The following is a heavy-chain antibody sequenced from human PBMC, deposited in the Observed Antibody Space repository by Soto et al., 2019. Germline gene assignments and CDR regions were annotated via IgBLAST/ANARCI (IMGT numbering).Heavy chain of an antibody. J-gene: IGHJ4*02. V-gene: IGHV4-31*03. D-gene: IGHD3-16*02. CDR3: ARDNKIWGSYRWDNLDY. CDR2: IYYSGST. Sequence: QVQLQESGPVLVKPSQTLSLTCTVSGGSISSGGYYWSWIRQHPGKGLEGIGYIYYSGSTYYNPSLKSRATISVDTSKNQFSLNRSSVTAAVTAVYYCARDNKIWGSYRWDNLDYWGQGTLVTVSS. CDR1: GGSISSGGYY.